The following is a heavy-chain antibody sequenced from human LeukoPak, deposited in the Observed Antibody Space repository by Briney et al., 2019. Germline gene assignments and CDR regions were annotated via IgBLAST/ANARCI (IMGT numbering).Heavy chain of an antibody. V-gene: IGHV5-51*01. J-gene: IGHJ3*02. CDR3: ARQGYNWNERKVDNAFDI. Sequence: GESLKISCKGSGYSFTSYWIGWVRQMPGKGLEWMGIIHPGDSDTRYSPSFQGQVTISADKSISTAYLQWSSLKASDTAMYYCARQGYNWNERKVDNAFDIWGQGTMVTVSS. CDR2: IHPGDSDT. D-gene: IGHD1-1*01. CDR1: GYSFTSYW.